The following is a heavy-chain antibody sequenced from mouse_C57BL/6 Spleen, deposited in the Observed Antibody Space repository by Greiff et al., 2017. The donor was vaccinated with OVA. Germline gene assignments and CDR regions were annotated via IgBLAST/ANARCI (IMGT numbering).Heavy chain of an antibody. CDR2: IYPGSGST. D-gene: IGHD2-3*01. J-gene: IGHJ3*01. CDR3: ARSSWLLEGFAY. CDR1: GYTFTSYW. V-gene: IGHV1-55*01. Sequence: VQLQQPGAELVKPGASVKMSCKASGYTFTSYWITWVKQRPGQGLEWIGNIYPGSGSTNYNEKFKSKATLTVDTSSSTAYMQLSSLTAEDSAVYCCARSSWLLEGFAYWGQGTLVTVSA.